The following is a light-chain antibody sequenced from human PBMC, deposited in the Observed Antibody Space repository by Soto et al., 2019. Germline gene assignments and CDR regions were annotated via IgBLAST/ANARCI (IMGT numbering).Light chain of an antibody. Sequence: QSVLTQPPSVSGAPGQRVTISCTGSSSNFGSSYDVHGYRQLPGTAPKLLIYGNNNRPSGVPDRFSGSKSGTSASLAITGLQAEDEADYYCQSYDSGLNVVFGGGTKLTVL. J-gene: IGLJ2*01. CDR1: SSNFGSSYD. CDR2: GNN. CDR3: QSYDSGLNVV. V-gene: IGLV1-40*01.